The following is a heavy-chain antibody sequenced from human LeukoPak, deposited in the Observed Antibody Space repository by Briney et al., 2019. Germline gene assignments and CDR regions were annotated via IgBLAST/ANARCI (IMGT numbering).Heavy chain of an antibody. CDR3: ATAAFYVTSGYFPS. D-gene: IGHD3-22*01. CDR1: GFTFSTPW. J-gene: IGHJ5*02. V-gene: IGHV3-74*01. CDR2: ISGDKSHI. Sequence: GGSLRLSCVGSGFTFSTPWIHWVRQAPGQGLVWVSGISGDKSHIAYADPVKGRFTISRDNAKDTLHLQMNSLRDEDTAVYYCATAAFYVTSGYFPSWGQGTLVTVSS.